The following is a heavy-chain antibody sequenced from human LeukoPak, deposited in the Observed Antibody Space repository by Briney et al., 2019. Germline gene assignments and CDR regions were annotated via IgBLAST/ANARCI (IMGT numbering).Heavy chain of an antibody. J-gene: IGHJ5*02. V-gene: IGHV4-34*01. CDR2: VNESGGT. CDR1: IDSFSNYH. D-gene: IGHD4/OR15-4a*01. CDR3: ARGQGATVPQEGKNWSDP. Sequence: SETLSLTCAVYIDSFSNYHWNWIRQTPAKGMEWIGEVNESGGTNISPSLRSRVILSVDTSKNQFSLKLISVTVADTAIYYCARGQGATVPQEGKNWSDPWGQGTRVTVSS.